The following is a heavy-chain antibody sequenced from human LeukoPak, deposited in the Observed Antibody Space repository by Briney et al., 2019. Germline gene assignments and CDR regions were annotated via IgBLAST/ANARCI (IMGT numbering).Heavy chain of an antibody. Sequence: PGGSLRLSCAASGFTFSSYAMHWVRQAPGKGLEWVVVISYDGSNKYYADSVKGRFTISRDNSKNTLYLQMNSLRAEDTAVYYCARDLFFGELLRDAFDIWGQGTMVTVSS. CDR1: GFTFSSYA. CDR2: ISYDGSNK. CDR3: ARDLFFGELLRDAFDI. D-gene: IGHD1-26*01. J-gene: IGHJ3*02. V-gene: IGHV3-30-3*01.